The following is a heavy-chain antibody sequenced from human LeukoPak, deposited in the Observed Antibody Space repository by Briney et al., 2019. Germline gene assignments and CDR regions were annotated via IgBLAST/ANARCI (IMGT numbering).Heavy chain of an antibody. CDR2: IIPLFDSP. CDR3: ARAYIVNANGDNVYYYMDV. CDR1: GGTFTFGTAG. Sequence: SVKVSCKASGGTFTFGTAGVTWVRQASGQRLEWLGGIIPLFDSPHYAPNFQGRLTITADRFSGVAYMDLSSLSSEDTAIYYCARAYIVNANGDNVYYYMDVWGTGTTVTVSS. D-gene: IGHD5-24*01. J-gene: IGHJ6*03. V-gene: IGHV1-69*06.